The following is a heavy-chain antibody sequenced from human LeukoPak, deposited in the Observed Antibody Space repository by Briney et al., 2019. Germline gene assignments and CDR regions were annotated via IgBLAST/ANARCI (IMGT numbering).Heavy chain of an antibody. D-gene: IGHD1-20*01. V-gene: IGHV1-46*01. CDR1: GYTFTSYY. J-gene: IGHJ6*03. CDR2: INPSGGST. Sequence: GASVKVSFKASGYTFTSYYMHWVRQAPGQGLEWMGIINPSGGSTSYAQKFQGRVTMTRDMSTSTVYMELSSVRSEDTAVYYCARDNCRIRHYYYYMDVWGKGTTVTVSS. CDR3: ARDNCRIRHYYYYMDV.